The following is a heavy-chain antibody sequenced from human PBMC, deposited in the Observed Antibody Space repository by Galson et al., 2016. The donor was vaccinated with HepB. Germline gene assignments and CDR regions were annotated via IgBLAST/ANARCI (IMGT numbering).Heavy chain of an antibody. J-gene: IGHJ6*02. V-gene: IGHV3-30-3*01. CDR1: GFTFSTYA. CDR3: ARSKGYYYYAMDV. CDR2: ISFDGSNK. Sequence: LRLSCAASGFTFSTYAMHWVRQAPGKGLEWVAGISFDGSNKYYADSVKGRFTISRDNSKDTLYLQMNSLRPEDTAVHYCARSKGYYYYAMDVWGQGTTVTVSS.